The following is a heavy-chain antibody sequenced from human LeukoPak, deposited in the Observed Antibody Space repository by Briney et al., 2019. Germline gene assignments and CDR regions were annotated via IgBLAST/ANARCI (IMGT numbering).Heavy chain of an antibody. Sequence: GGSLRLSCAASGFTVSSNYVSWVRQAPGKGLEWVSVIYSGGSTYYADSVKGRFTISRDNSKNTLYLQMNSLRAEDTAVYYCARDRIAAAGTGAFDIWGQGTMVTVSS. CDR3: ARDRIAAAGTGAFDI. J-gene: IGHJ3*02. CDR2: IYSGGST. D-gene: IGHD6-13*01. V-gene: IGHV3-53*01. CDR1: GFTVSSNY.